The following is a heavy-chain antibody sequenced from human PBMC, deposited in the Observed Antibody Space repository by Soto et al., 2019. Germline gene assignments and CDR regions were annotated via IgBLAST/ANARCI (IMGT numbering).Heavy chain of an antibody. CDR2: IWYDGSEK. CDR1: GFSFSTYG. J-gene: IGHJ4*02. V-gene: IGHV3-33*01. D-gene: IGHD3-22*01. Sequence: QVQLVESGGGVVQPGTSLRLSCAAPGFSFSTYGMHWVRQAPGRGLEWVALIWYDGSEKYYADSVTGRFTTSRDNFRRTVILHRRSLRDDDTAVYFCAGADNSAGPTYWGQGTLVTVSS. CDR3: AGADNSAGPTY.